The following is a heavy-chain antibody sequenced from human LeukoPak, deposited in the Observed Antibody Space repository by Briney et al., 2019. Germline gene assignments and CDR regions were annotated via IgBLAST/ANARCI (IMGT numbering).Heavy chain of an antibody. CDR2: IYYSGST. D-gene: IGHD1-26*01. CDR3: ARHISGSYYEXDAFDI. V-gene: IGHV4-59*08. Sequence: SETLSLTCTVSGGSISSYYWSWIRQPPGKGLEWIGYIYYSGSTNYNPSLKSRVTISVDTSKNQFSLKLSSVTAADTAVYYCARHISGSYYEXDAFDIWGQGTMVTVSS. CDR1: GGSISSYY. J-gene: IGHJ3*02.